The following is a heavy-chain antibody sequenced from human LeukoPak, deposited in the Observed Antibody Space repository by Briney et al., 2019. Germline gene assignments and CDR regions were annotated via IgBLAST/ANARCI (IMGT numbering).Heavy chain of an antibody. D-gene: IGHD3-10*01. V-gene: IGHV1-2*02. J-gene: IGHJ2*01. CDR1: GYTFTAHY. CDR3: ARGRGTTMVRGVITNYFDL. Sequence: ASVKVSCRASGYTFTAHYIHWVRQAPGQGLEWMGWIDPNSGGTNYAQKFLGSVTMTGDTSINTALVELSGLRSDDTAIYYCARGRGTTMVRGVITNYFDLWGRGSLVTVSS. CDR2: IDPNSGGT.